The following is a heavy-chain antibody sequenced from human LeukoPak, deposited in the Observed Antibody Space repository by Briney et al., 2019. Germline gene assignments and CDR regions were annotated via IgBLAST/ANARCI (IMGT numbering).Heavy chain of an antibody. J-gene: IGHJ4*02. Sequence: PSETLSLTCTVSGGSISSGGYYWTWIRQAPGKGLEWVSYISNSGSTIYYADSVKGRFTISRDNAKNSLYLQMNSLRAEDTAVYYCARENPTEAFEYWGQGTLVTVSS. CDR2: ISNSGSTI. CDR3: ARENPTEAFEY. D-gene: IGHD1-1*01. CDR1: GGSISSGGYY. V-gene: IGHV3-11*01.